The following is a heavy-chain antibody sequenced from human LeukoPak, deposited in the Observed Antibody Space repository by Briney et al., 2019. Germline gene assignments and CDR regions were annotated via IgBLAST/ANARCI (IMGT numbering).Heavy chain of an antibody. Sequence: PGGSLRLSCAASGFTFSSYAMRWVRQAPGKGLEGVAVISYDGSNKYYADSVKGRFTISRDNSKNTLYLQMNSLRAEDTAVYYCARGGYCSGGSCYSARDTAMVPLDYWGQGTLVTVSS. J-gene: IGHJ4*02. V-gene: IGHV3-30*04. CDR3: ARGGYCSGGSCYSARDTAMVPLDY. CDR1: GFTFSSYA. CDR2: ISYDGSNK. D-gene: IGHD2-15*01.